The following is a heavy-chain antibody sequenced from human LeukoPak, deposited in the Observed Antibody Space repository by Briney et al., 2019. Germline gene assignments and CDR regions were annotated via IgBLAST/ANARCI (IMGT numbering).Heavy chain of an antibody. Sequence: ASVKVSCKASGYTFTGYYMHWVRQAPGQGLEWMGWINPNSGGTKYAQIFQGRVTMTRDTSISTVYMELSRLRSDDTALYYCARGGGSYHVDYWGQGTLVTVSS. CDR2: INPNSGGT. V-gene: IGHV1-2*02. D-gene: IGHD1-26*01. CDR1: GYTFTGYY. CDR3: ARGGGSYHVDY. J-gene: IGHJ4*02.